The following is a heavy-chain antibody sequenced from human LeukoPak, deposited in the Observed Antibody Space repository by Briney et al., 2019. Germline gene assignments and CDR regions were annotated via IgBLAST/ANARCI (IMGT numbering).Heavy chain of an antibody. Sequence: ASVKVSCKASGGTFSSYAISWVRQAPGQGLEWMGRIIPIFGTANYAQKFQGRVTITTDESTSTAYMELSSLRSEDTAVYYCAGEQTFYYDSKEDWGQGTLVTVSS. J-gene: IGHJ4*02. CDR3: AGEQTFYYDSKED. D-gene: IGHD3-22*01. CDR2: IIPIFGTA. V-gene: IGHV1-69*05. CDR1: GGTFSSYA.